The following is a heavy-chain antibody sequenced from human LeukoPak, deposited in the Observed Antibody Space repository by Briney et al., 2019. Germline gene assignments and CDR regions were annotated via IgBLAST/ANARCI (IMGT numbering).Heavy chain of an antibody. CDR2: IDSSGITI. V-gene: IGHV3-48*03. Sequence: PGGSLRLSCAGSGFPFSSYEMNWLRQAPGKGREWVSHIDSSGITIYYGDSVKGRFTISRDNAKNSIYLQMDSLRVEDTAIYYCARDSVGDLLDYWGQGTPVTVSS. D-gene: IGHD4-17*01. CDR1: GFPFSSYE. CDR3: ARDSVGDLLDY. J-gene: IGHJ4*02.